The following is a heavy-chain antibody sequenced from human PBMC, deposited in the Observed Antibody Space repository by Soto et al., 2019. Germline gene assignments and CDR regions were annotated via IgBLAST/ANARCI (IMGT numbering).Heavy chain of an antibody. Sequence: QAQLVQSGAEVKEPGASVKVSCKASGYSFTTSGITWVRQAPGQGLEWMGWISTYNGNPNYAQKLQDRVTLTTDTSASTAYMVLRRLRCDATAVYYCARLLYGDYGYWGLGPLVTVSS. J-gene: IGHJ4*02. CDR3: ARLLYGDYGY. CDR1: GYSFTTSG. V-gene: IGHV1-18*01. D-gene: IGHD4-17*01. CDR2: ISTYNGNP.